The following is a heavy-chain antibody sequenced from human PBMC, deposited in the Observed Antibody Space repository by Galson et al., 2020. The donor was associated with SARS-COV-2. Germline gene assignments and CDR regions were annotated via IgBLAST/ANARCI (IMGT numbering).Heavy chain of an antibody. CDR1: GFSFGNSA. CDR3: AKEGGYRYKSKAVVYGMDV. CDR2: ISGNGDST. J-gene: IGHJ6*02. Sequence: GGSLRPSCPATGFSFGNSAMSWVRQAPGKGLEWVSGISGNGDSTHYADSVKGRFTLSRDNSKDTLYLQMNSLRVEDTAVYYCAKEGGYRYKSKAVVYGMDVWGQGTTITVSS. V-gene: IGHV3-23*01. D-gene: IGHD5-18*01.